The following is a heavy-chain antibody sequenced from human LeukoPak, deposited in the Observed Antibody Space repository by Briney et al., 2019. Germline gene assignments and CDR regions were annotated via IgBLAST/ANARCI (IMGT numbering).Heavy chain of an antibody. D-gene: IGHD3-22*01. Sequence: SETLSLTCIVSGESITSYYWSWIRQPPGKGLEWIGYIYYTGSSKYNPSLKSRVTISMDPSKKQFSLKLSSVTAADTAVYYCARDYYDRTGYAPLDYWGQGILVTVSS. CDR3: ARDYYDRTGYAPLDY. CDR2: IYYTGSS. V-gene: IGHV4-59*12. J-gene: IGHJ4*02. CDR1: GESITSYY.